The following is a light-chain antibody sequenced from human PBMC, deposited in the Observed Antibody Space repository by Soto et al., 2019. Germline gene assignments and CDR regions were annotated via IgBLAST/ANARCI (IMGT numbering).Light chain of an antibody. CDR2: WAS. V-gene: IGKV4-1*01. CDR1: QSVLFSSNNQNY. J-gene: IGKJ1*01. Sequence: DIVMTQSPDSLSVSLGERATINCKSSQSVLFSSNNQNYLAWYQQKAGQPPKLLFYWASTRESGVPDRFGGSGSGTDFTLTISRLEPEDFAVYYCQQYGSSGTFGQGTKVEIK. CDR3: QQYGSSGT.